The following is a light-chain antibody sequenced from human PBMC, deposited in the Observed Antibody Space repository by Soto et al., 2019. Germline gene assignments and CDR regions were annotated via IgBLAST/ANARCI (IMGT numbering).Light chain of an antibody. CDR2: GAS. V-gene: IGKV3D-15*01. Sequence: EIVMTQSPATLSLSPGERATLSCRASQSVSSNLAWYQQKPGQAPRLLIYGASTRATGIPGRISGSGSGTEFTLTISSLQSEDFAVYYCQPHNDWPLTFGQGTRVE. CDR3: QPHNDWPLT. CDR1: QSVSSN. J-gene: IGKJ5*01.